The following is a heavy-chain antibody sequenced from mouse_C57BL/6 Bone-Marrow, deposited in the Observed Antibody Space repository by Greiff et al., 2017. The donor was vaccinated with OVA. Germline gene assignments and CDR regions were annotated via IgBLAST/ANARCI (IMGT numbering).Heavy chain of an antibody. CDR2: IYPRSGNT. J-gene: IGHJ1*03. V-gene: IGHV1-81*01. D-gene: IGHD1-1*01. CDR3: ANYYYGSSYGYFDV. Sequence: VKLVESGAELARPGASVKLSCKASGYTFTSYGISWVKQRTGQGLEWIGEIYPRSGNTYYNEKFKGKATLTADKSSSTAYMELRSLTSEDSAVYFGANYYYGSSYGYFDVWGTGTTVTVSS. CDR1: GYTFTSYG.